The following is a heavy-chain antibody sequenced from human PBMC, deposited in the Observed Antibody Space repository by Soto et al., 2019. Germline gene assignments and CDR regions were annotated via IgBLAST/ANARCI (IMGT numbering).Heavy chain of an antibody. J-gene: IGHJ4*02. CDR2: TSYDGSNK. D-gene: IGHD3-3*01. CDR3: AKARAYYDFWSGYFDY. Sequence: GGSLRLSCAASGFTFSSYWMSWVRQAPGKGLEWVAVTSYDGSNKYYADSVKGRFTISRDNSKNTVYLQMNSLRAEDTAVYYCAKARAYYDFWSGYFDYWGQGTLVTVSS. CDR1: GFTFSSYW. V-gene: IGHV3-30*18.